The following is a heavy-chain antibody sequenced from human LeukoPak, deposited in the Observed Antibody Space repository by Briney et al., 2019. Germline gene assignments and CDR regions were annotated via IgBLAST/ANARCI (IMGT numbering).Heavy chain of an antibody. CDR1: GFTFSDYE. D-gene: IGHD3-10*01. Sequence: GGSLRPSCATSGFTFSDYEMNWVRQAPGKGLEWVSHISTTGGTIYYTDSVKGRFTVSRDNAKNSLSLQMNSLRVEDTAVYYCARAGSGSYYIPFDYWGQGILVTVSS. CDR2: ISTTGGTI. V-gene: IGHV3-48*03. J-gene: IGHJ4*02. CDR3: ARAGSGSYYIPFDY.